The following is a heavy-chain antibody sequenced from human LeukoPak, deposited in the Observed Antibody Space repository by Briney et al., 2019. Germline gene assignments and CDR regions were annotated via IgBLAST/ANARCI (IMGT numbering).Heavy chain of an antibody. CDR1: GGSISSSSYY. V-gene: IGHV4-39*07. J-gene: IGHJ6*03. CDR2: IYYSGST. Sequence: SETLSLTCTVSGGSISSSSYYWGWIRQPPGKGLEWIGSIYYSGSTYYNPSLKSRVTISVDTSKNQFSLKLSSVTAADTAVYYCARSGSRELRAYYYYMDVWGKGTTVTVSS. D-gene: IGHD1-7*01. CDR3: ARSGSRELRAYYYYMDV.